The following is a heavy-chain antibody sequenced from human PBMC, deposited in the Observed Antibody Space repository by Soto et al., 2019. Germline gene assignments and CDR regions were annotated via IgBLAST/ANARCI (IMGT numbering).Heavy chain of an antibody. CDR2: IVVGSGNT. CDR3: AAVAGTLYYFDY. Sequence: SVKVSCKASGFTFTSSAVQWVRQARGQRLEWIGWIVVGSGNTNYAQEFQERVTITRDMSTSTAYMELSSLRSEDTAVYYCAAVAGTLYYFDYWGQGTLVTVSS. J-gene: IGHJ4*02. D-gene: IGHD6-19*01. CDR1: GFTFTSSA. V-gene: IGHV1-58*01.